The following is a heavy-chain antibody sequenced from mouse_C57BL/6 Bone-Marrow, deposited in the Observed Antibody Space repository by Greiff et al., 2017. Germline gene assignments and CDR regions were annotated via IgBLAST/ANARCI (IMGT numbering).Heavy chain of an antibody. CDR1: GYTFTNYW. CDR2: IDPGGGNT. Sequence: VQRVESGAELVRPGTSVKMSCTASGYTFTNYWIGWAKQRPGHGLEWIGDIDPGGGNTNYNEKFKGKATLSADKSYSTAYMQFSSLTSEDSDIYYCASCAFTGYVDVWGSGTTVTVSA. V-gene: IGHV1-63*01. J-gene: IGHJ1*01. D-gene: IGHD6-1*01. CDR3: ASCAFTGYVDV.